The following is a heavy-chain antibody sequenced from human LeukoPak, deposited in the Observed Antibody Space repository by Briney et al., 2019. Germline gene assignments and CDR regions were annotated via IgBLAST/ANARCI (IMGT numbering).Heavy chain of an antibody. CDR3: ARGLEVLRYFDWLSHNWFDP. V-gene: IGHV4-34*01. CDR2: INHSGST. D-gene: IGHD3-9*01. CDR1: GGSFSGYY. Sequence: PSETLSLTCAVYGGSFSGYYWSWIRQPPGKGLEWIGEINHSGSTNYNPSLKSRVTISVDTSKNQFSLKLSSVTAADTAVYYCARGLEVLRYFDWLSHNWFDPWGQGTLVTVSS. J-gene: IGHJ5*02.